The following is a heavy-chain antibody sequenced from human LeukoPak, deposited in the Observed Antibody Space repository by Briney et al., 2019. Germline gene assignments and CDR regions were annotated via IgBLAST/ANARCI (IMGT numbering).Heavy chain of an antibody. CDR2: IYSGGST. J-gene: IGHJ6*02. CDR1: GFTVSSNY. D-gene: IGHD2-15*01. CDR3: ARDGRGYCSGGSCYPYYYYGMDV. Sequence: PGGSLRLSCAASGFTVSSNYMSWVRQAPGKGLEWVSVIYSGGSTYYADSVKGRFTISRDNSKNTLYLQMNSLRAEDTAVYYCARDGRGYCSGGSCYPYYYYGMDVWGQGTTFTVSS. V-gene: IGHV3-66*01.